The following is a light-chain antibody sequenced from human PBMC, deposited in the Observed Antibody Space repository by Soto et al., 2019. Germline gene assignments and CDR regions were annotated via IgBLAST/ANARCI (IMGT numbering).Light chain of an antibody. CDR2: GAS. Sequence: EIVLTQSPATLSVSPGESATLSCRSSQSVSSNLAWYQQKPGQAPRLLIYGASTRATGFPARFSGSGSGTEFTLTISSLEPEDFAVYYCQQRSNWPPITFGQGTRLEI. CDR1: QSVSSN. J-gene: IGKJ5*01. CDR3: QQRSNWPPIT. V-gene: IGKV3-15*01.